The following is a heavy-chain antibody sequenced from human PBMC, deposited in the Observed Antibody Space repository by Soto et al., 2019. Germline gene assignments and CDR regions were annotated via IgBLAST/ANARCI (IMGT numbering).Heavy chain of an antibody. CDR1: GGSFSGYY. J-gene: IGHJ4*02. D-gene: IGHD1-1*01. CDR3: ARLFGVVERKRDY. CDR2: INHSGST. Sequence: QVQLQRWGAGLLKPSETLSLTCAVYGGSFSGYYWSWIRQPPGKGLEWIGEINHSGSTNYNPSLTSRVTRSVDTSKNQFSLKLSSVTAADTAVYYCARLFGVVERKRDYWGQGTLVTVSS. V-gene: IGHV4-34*01.